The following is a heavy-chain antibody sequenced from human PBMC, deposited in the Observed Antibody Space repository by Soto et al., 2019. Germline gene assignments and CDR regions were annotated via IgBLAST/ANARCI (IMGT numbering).Heavy chain of an antibody. D-gene: IGHD1-1*01. CDR2: LYYSGST. Sequence: SETLSLTCTVSGGSISSYYWSWIRQPPGKGLEWIGYLYYSGSTNYNPSLKSRVNISVDTSKNQFSLKLSSVTAADTAVYYCARRYGYSFDYWGQGTLVTVSS. CDR1: GGSISSYY. J-gene: IGHJ4*02. CDR3: ARRYGYSFDY. V-gene: IGHV4-59*08.